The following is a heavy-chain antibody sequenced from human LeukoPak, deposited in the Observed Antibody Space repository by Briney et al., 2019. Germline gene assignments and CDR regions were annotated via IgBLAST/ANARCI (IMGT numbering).Heavy chain of an antibody. D-gene: IGHD3-3*01. V-gene: IGHV1-18*01. CDR1: GYTFTSYG. J-gene: IGHJ4*02. Sequence: ASVKVSCKASGYTFTSYGISWVRQAPGQGLEWMGWISAYNGNTNYAQKLQGRDTMTTDTSTSTAYMELRSLRSDDTAVYYCARDRGRFLEWPGDYWGQGTLVTVSS. CDR2: ISAYNGNT. CDR3: ARDRGRFLEWPGDY.